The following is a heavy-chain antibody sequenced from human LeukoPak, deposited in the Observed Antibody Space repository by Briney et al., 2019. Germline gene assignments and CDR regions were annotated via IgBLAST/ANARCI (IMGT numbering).Heavy chain of an antibody. V-gene: IGHV6-1*01. CDR3: ARSGSIAVAGTGYYYYGMDV. CDR2: TYYRSKWYN. D-gene: IGHD6-19*01. CDR1: GDSVSSNSAA. Sequence: SQTLSLTCALSGDSVSSNSAAWNWIRQSPSRGLEWLGRTYYRSKWYNDYAVSVKSRITINPDTSKNQFSLQLNSVTPEDTAVYYCARSGSIAVAGTGYYYYGMDVWGQGTTVTVSS. J-gene: IGHJ6*02.